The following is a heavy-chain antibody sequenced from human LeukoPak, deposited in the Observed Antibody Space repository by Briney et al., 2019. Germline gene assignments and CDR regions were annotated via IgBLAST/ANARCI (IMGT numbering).Heavy chain of an antibody. CDR2: MNPNSGNT. V-gene: IGHV1-8*03. CDR3: ARFHYGDYGGDY. Sequence: GASVKVSCKASGYTFTSYDINWVRQATGQGLEWMGWMNPNSGNTGYAQEFQGRVTITRNTSISTAYMELSSLRSEDTAVYYCARFHYGDYGGDYWGQGTLVTVSS. CDR1: GYTFTSYD. J-gene: IGHJ4*02. D-gene: IGHD4-17*01.